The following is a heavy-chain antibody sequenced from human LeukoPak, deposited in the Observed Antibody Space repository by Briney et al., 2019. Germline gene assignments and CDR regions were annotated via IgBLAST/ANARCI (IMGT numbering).Heavy chain of an antibody. Sequence: SETLSLTCTVSGGSIRGSKYYWGWIRQPPGKGLEWIGSIYYSGSTYYNPSLKSRVTISVDTSKNQFSLKLSSVTAADTAVYYCASPVGMRLGINYWGQGTLVTVSS. V-gene: IGHV4-39*07. CDR2: IYYSGST. D-gene: IGHD1-26*01. CDR3: ASPVGMRLGINY. CDR1: GGSIRGSKYY. J-gene: IGHJ4*02.